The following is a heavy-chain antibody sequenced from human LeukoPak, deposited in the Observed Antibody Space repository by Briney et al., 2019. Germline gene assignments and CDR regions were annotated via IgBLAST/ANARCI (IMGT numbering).Heavy chain of an antibody. J-gene: IGHJ4*02. Sequence: GASVKVSCKTSGYTFSTYGISWVRQAPGQGLEWMGWISAYNGNTKYVQKLQGRVTMTTDTSTSTAYMEVRSLRSDDTAVYYCARKALNLGALDYWGQGTLVTVSS. V-gene: IGHV1-18*01. CDR3: ARKALNLGALDY. CDR1: GYTFSTYG. CDR2: ISAYNGNT. D-gene: IGHD3-16*01.